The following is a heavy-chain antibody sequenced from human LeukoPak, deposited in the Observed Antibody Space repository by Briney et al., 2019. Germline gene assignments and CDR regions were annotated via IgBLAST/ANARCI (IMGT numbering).Heavy chain of an antibody. CDR1: GFTFSSYG. Sequence: SGGSLRLSCAASGFTFSSYGMHWVRQAPGKGLEWVSYITSDRRTISYADPVKGRFTISRDNDKRLLYLQMDSLRAGDTAIYYCARSTSGTFDYWGQGMLVTVSS. V-gene: IGHV3-48*01. J-gene: IGHJ4*02. CDR2: ITSDRRTI. CDR3: ARSTSGTFDY. D-gene: IGHD6-13*01.